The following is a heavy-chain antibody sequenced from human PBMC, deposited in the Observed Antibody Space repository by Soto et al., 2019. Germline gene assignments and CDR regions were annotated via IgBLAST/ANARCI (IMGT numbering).Heavy chain of an antibody. CDR1: GFSLSADGVG. J-gene: IGHJ3*01. V-gene: IGHV2-5*02. Sequence: QITLKESGPTLVKPTQTLTLTCTFSGFSLSADGVGVGWIRQPPGKALEWLALIYWDDDQRYSPPLKTRLTITKDTPKNQVVLTMTNMDPVDTATYYCAHAYGGTSWPNDAFDVWGQGTVVTVSS. D-gene: IGHD2-2*01. CDR3: AHAYGGTSWPNDAFDV. CDR2: IYWDDDQ.